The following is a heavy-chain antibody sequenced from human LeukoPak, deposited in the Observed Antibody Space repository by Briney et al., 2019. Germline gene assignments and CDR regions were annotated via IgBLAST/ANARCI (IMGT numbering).Heavy chain of an antibody. CDR2: ISSNGDTT. CDR3: VKVWYYYDY. D-gene: IGHD3-16*01. J-gene: IGHJ4*02. CDR1: GFTFGTYA. V-gene: IGHV3-64D*06. Sequence: PGGSLRLSCSASGFTFGTYAMHWVRQAPGKGLEYVSAISSNGDTTYYADSVKGRLTISRDNSKNTLYLQMSSLRAEDTAVYYCVKVWYYYDYWGQGTLVTVSS.